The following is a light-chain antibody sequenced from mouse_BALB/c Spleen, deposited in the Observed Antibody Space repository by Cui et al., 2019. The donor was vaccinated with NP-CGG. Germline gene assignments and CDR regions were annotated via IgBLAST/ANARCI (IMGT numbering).Light chain of an antibody. V-gene: IGLV1*01. CDR1: TGAVTTSNY. CDR2: GTN. J-gene: IGLJ1*01. CDR3: ALWYSNHWV. Sequence: QAFLTQKSPLTTPPGETVLLTCRSSTGAVTTSNYANWVQEKPDHLFTGLIGGTNNRAPGVPARFSGSLIGDKAALTITGAQTEDEAIYFCALWYSNHWVFGGGTKLTVL.